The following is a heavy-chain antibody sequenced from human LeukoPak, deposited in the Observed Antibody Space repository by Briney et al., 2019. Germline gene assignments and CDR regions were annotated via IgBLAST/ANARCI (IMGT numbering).Heavy chain of an antibody. CDR3: AARYNTLKYYFDY. CDR2: IYYSGST. V-gene: IGHV4-61*01. CDR1: GGPVSSGSYY. D-gene: IGHD5-24*01. Sequence: SETLSLTCTVSGGPVSSGSYYWSWIRQPPGKGLEWIGYIYYSGSTNYNPSLKSRVTISVDTSKNQFSLKLSSVTAADTAVYYCAARYNTLKYYFDYWGQGTLVTVSS. J-gene: IGHJ4*02.